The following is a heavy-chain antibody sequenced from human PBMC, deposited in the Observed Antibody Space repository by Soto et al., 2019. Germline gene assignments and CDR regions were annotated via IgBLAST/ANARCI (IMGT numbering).Heavy chain of an antibody. CDR1: GFTFSSYA. Sequence: EVQLLESGGGLVQPGGSPRLSCAASGFTFSSYAMSWVRQAPGKGLEWVSGISGSGGSTYSADSVKGRFTISRDNSKNTLYVQMNSLRAEDTAVYYCAKGSSSFSSSSGAAPGLFNYWGQGTLVTVSS. D-gene: IGHD6-6*01. J-gene: IGHJ4*02. V-gene: IGHV3-23*01. CDR2: ISGSGGST. CDR3: AKGSSSFSSSSGAAPGLFNY.